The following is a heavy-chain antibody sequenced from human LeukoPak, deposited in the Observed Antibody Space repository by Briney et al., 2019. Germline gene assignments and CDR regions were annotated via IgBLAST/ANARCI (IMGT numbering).Heavy chain of an antibody. CDR3: ARHRCSGGSCYPMNWFDP. V-gene: IGHV4-34*01. J-gene: IGHJ5*02. Sequence: SETLSLTCAVYAGSFSGYHWNWIRQPPGKGLEWIGEINHSGSTNYNPSLKSRVTISVDTSKNQFSLELSSVTAADTAVYYCARHRCSGGSCYPMNWFDPWGQGTLVTVSS. D-gene: IGHD2-15*01. CDR1: AGSFSGYH. CDR2: INHSGST.